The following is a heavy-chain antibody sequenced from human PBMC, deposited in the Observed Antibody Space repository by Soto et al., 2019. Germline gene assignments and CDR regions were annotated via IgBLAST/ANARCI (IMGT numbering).Heavy chain of an antibody. J-gene: IGHJ4*02. D-gene: IGHD3-10*01. V-gene: IGHV1-69*13. CDR3: ATELGENPASPFDA. CDR2: IIPLFGTA. CDR1: GVTFSSET. Sequence: SVKVSCKASGVTFSSETLGCVRQAPGQGLEWVGGIIPLFGTASYAQKFQGRVTITADESTSTVYMELSSLRSDDTAVYFCATELGENPASPFDAWGQGTLVTVSS.